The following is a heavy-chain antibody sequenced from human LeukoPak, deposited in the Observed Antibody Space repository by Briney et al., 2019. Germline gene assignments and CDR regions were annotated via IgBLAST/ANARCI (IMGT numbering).Heavy chain of an antibody. CDR2: INHSGST. D-gene: IGHD2-15*01. Sequence: SETLSLTCAVYGGSFSGYYWSWIRQPPGKGLEWIGEINHSGSTNYNPSLKSRVTISVDTSKNQFSLKLSSVTAADTAVYYCALGRRVGDSGQGALGIVSS. V-gene: IGHV4-34*01. J-gene: IGHJ4*02. CDR1: GGSFSGYY. CDR3: ALGRRVGD.